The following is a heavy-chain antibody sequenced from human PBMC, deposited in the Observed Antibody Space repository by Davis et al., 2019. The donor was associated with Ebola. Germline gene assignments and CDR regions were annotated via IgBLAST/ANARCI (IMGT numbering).Heavy chain of an antibody. J-gene: IGHJ4*02. D-gene: IGHD6-19*01. V-gene: IGHV3-64*01. CDR1: GFTFSSYA. CDR3: ARGISGSSGWYGAHYFDY. Sequence: PGGSLRLSCAASGFTFSSYAMHWVRQAPGKGLEYVSAISSNGGSTYYANSVKGRFTISRDNSKNTLYLQMGSLRAEDMAVYYCARGISGSSGWYGAHYFDYWGQGTLVTVSS. CDR2: ISSNGGST.